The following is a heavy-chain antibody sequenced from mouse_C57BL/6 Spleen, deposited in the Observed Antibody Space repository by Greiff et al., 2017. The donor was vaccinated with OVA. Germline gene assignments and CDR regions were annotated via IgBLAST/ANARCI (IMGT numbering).Heavy chain of an antibody. Sequence: VHLVESGPELVKPGASVKISCKASGYAFSSSWMNWVKQRPGKGLEWIGRIYPGDGDTNYNGKFKGKATLTADKSSSTAYMQLSSLTSEDSAVYFCARATVGYAMDYWGQGTSVTVSS. V-gene: IGHV1-82*01. D-gene: IGHD1-1*01. J-gene: IGHJ4*01. CDR2: IYPGDGDT. CDR3: ARATVGYAMDY. CDR1: GYAFSSSW.